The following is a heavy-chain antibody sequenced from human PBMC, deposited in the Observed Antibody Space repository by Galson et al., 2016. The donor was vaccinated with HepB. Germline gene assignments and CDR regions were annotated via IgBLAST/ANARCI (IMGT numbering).Heavy chain of an antibody. CDR3: ARGDPYYYDSSGHRPQKNWFDP. CDR2: IIPLFGTV. J-gene: IGHJ5*02. Sequence: SVKVSCKAPGGTFNSYAITWVRQAPGQGLEWMGGIIPLFGTVKYAQKFQGRVTITADEFTSTAYMELSSLRSEDTAIYYCARGDPYYYDSSGHRPQKNWFDPWGQGTLVTVSS. CDR1: GGTFNSYA. D-gene: IGHD3-22*01. V-gene: IGHV1-69*13.